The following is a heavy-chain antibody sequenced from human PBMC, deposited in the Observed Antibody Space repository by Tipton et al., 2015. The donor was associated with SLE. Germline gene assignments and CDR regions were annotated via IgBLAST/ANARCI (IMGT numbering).Heavy chain of an antibody. V-gene: IGHV3-21*05. CDR1: GFTFSSYA. Sequence: SLRLSCAASGFTFSSYAMHWVRQAPGKGLEWVSYISSSSSYTNYADSVKGRFTISRDNAKNSLYLQMNSLRAEDTAVYYCARGHRNSLVGATVDAFDIWGQGTMVTVSS. J-gene: IGHJ3*02. CDR2: ISSSSSYT. CDR3: ARGHRNSLVGATVDAFDI. D-gene: IGHD1-26*01.